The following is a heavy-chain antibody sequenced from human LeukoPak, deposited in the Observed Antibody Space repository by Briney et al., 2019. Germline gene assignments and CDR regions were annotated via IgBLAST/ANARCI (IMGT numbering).Heavy chain of an antibody. D-gene: IGHD3-3*01. J-gene: IGHJ4*02. CDR3: SRGEAERITIFAVVMQEHGQDY. Sequence: ASVKVSCKASGYTFTGYYMHWVRQAPGQGLEWMGRINPNSGGTNYAQKFQGRVTMTRDTSNSTAYLELSRLRSDDAAMDYCSRGEAERITIFAVVMQEHGQDYWGQGTLVTVSS. V-gene: IGHV1-2*06. CDR2: INPNSGGT. CDR1: GYTFTGYY.